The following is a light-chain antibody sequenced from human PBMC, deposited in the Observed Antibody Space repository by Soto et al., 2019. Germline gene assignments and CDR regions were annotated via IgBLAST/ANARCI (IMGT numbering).Light chain of an antibody. Sequence: EIVLTQSPGTLSLSPGERVTLSCRASQSVSNSFLAWYQQKPGQAPRLLIYGASSRATGIPGRFSGSGSGTEFTLTISRLEPEDFAVYYCQQYGSSPITFGQGTRLEIK. J-gene: IGKJ5*01. V-gene: IGKV3-20*01. CDR2: GAS. CDR1: QSVSNSF. CDR3: QQYGSSPIT.